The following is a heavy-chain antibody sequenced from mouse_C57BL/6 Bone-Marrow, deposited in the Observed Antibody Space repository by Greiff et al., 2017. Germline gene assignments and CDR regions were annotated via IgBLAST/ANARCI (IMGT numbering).Heavy chain of an antibody. J-gene: IGHJ3*01. CDR2: IDPSDSYT. D-gene: IGHD1-1*01. Sequence: VQLQQPGAELVMPGASVKLSCKASGYTFPSYWMHWVKQRPGQGLEWIGEIDPSDSYTNYNQKFKGKSTLTVDKSSSTSYMQLSSLTSEDSAVYYCARDYYGSSYAYGGQGTLVTVSA. CDR3: ARDYYGSSYAY. V-gene: IGHV1-69*01. CDR1: GYTFPSYW.